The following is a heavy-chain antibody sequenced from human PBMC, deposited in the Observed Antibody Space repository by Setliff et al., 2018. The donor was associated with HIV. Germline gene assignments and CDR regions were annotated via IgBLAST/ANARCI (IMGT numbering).Heavy chain of an antibody. CDR2: INEDGSED. J-gene: IGHJ5*01. CDR3: ARPIEWGHPARFDS. V-gene: IGHV3-7*03. CDR1: GFRFRDHW. D-gene: IGHD1-26*01. Sequence: PGGSLRLSCSLSGFRFRDHWMSWVRQAPGKGLEWVANINEDGSEDYYADSVKGRFTISRDNAKDSVYLEINGLRVDDMGIYFCARPIEWGHPARFDSWGQGTVVTV.